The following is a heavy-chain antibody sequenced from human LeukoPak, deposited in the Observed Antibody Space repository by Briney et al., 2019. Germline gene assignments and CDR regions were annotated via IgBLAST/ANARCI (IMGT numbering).Heavy chain of an antibody. Sequence: SETLSLTCTACGGSIGSDYWTWIRQPPGKGLEYIGYIYYTGGTNYNPSLKSRVTISVDTSKNQFSLKLSSVTAADTAVYFCAKYGNSGWVIDNWGQGTLVTVSS. J-gene: IGHJ4*02. CDR1: GGSIGSDY. CDR2: IYYTGGT. CDR3: AKYGNSGWVIDN. D-gene: IGHD6-19*01. V-gene: IGHV4-59*08.